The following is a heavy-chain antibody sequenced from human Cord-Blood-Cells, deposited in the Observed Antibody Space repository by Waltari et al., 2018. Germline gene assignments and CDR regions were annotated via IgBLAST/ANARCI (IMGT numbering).Heavy chain of an antibody. V-gene: IGHV1-69*09. J-gene: IGHJ4*02. D-gene: IGHD6-6*01. CDR3: ARTREYSSSSDY. Sequence: QVQLVQSGAGVKKPGSSVKVSCKASGGTFSSYAISWVRQAPGQGLEWMGRISPILGIANYARKFQGRVTITPDKSKSTAYMGRSSLRPEDTAVYYCARTREYSSSSDYWGQGTLVTVSS. CDR2: ISPILGIA. CDR1: GGTFSSYA.